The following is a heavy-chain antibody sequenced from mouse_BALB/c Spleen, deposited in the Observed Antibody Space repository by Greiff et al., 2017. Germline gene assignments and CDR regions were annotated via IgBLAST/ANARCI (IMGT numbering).Heavy chain of an antibody. CDR2: IDPETGGT. CDR1: GYTFTDYE. J-gene: IGHJ2*01. CDR3: TRTITLDY. Sequence: QVQLKESGAELVRPGASVTLSCKASGYTFTDYEMHWVKQTPVHGLEWIGAIDPETGGTAYNQKFKGKATLTADKSSSTAYMELRSLTSEDSAVYYCTRTITLDYWGQGTTLTVSS. V-gene: IGHV1-15*01. D-gene: IGHD1-2*01.